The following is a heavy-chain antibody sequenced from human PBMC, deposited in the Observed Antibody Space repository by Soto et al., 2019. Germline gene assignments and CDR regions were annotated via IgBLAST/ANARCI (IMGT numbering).Heavy chain of an antibody. V-gene: IGHV1-69*08. Sequence: QVQLVQSGAEVKKPGSSVKVSCKASGGTFSSYTISWVRQAPGQGLEWMGRIIPILGIANYAQKFQGRVTITADTSTSTAYMELSSLRSEDTAVYYCARDAGIAVAGTPYYYYYYMDVWGKGTTVTVSS. J-gene: IGHJ6*03. CDR3: ARDAGIAVAGTPYYYYYYMDV. CDR2: IIPILGIA. CDR1: GGTFSSYT. D-gene: IGHD6-19*01.